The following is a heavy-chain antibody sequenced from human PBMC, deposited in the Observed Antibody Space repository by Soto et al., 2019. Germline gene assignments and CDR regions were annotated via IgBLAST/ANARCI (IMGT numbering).Heavy chain of an antibody. J-gene: IGHJ4*02. CDR1: GCTFTGYY. CDR3: ARAHTPPDYYDRSGYLDY. CDR2: INPNSGGT. V-gene: IGHV1-2*02. Sequence: ASVKVSCKASGCTFTGYYMHWVRQAPGQGLEWMGWINPNSGGTNYAQKFQGRVTMTRDTSISTAYMELSRLRSDDTAVYYCARAHTPPDYYDRSGYLDYWGQVTLVTVSS. D-gene: IGHD3-22*01.